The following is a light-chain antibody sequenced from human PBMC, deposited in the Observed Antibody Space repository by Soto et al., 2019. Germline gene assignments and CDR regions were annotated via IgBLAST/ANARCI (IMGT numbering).Light chain of an antibody. Sequence: QLVLTQSPSASASLGASVKLTCTLSSGHSSYAIAWHQQQPEKGPRYLMKLNSDGSHSKGDGIPDRFSGSSSGAERYLTIPRPQAEDEAGYYCQTWGNGIQVFGGGTKLTVL. CDR2: LNSDGSH. V-gene: IGLV4-69*01. CDR1: SGHSSYA. J-gene: IGLJ3*02. CDR3: QTWGNGIQV.